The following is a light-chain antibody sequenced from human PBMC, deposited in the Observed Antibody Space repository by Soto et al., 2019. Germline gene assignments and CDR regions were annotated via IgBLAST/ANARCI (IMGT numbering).Light chain of an antibody. CDR3: SSYTSSSTRV. J-gene: IGLJ3*02. CDR2: EVS. CDR1: SCDVGGYNY. Sequence: QSVLTQPASVSGSPGQSITISCTGTSCDVGGYNYVSWYQQHPGNAPKLMIYEVSNWPSGVSNRFSGYKSGNTASLTISGLKAEDEAGYYCSSYTSSSTRVFRGGTQLTVL. V-gene: IGLV2-14*01.